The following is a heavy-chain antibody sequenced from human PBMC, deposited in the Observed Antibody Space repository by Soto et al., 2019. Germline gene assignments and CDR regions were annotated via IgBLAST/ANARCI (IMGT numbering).Heavy chain of an antibody. CDR3: ARPSLRGMVRGPGGWFDP. D-gene: IGHD3-10*01. CDR1: GGSFSGYY. CDR2: INHSGST. V-gene: IGHV4-34*01. J-gene: IGHJ5*02. Sequence: PSETLTLTCAVYGGSFSGYYWSWIRQPPGKGLEWIGEINHSGSTNYNPSLKSRVTISVDTSKNQFSLKLSSVTAADTAVYYCARPSLRGMVRGPGGWFDPWGQGTLVTVSS.